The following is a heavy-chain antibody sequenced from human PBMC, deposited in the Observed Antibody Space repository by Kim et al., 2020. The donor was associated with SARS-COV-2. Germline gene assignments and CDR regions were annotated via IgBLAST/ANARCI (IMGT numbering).Heavy chain of an antibody. V-gene: IGHV1-46*01. Sequence: ASVKVSCKASGYTFTSYYMHWVRQAPGQGLEWMGIINPSGGSTSYAQKFQGRVTMTRDTSTSTVYMELSSLRSEDTAVYYCARDWGGGTMVRGVMGYYYGMDVWGQGTTVTVSS. CDR3: ARDWGGGTMVRGVMGYYYGMDV. CDR1: GYTFTSYY. CDR2: INPSGGST. D-gene: IGHD3-10*01. J-gene: IGHJ6*02.